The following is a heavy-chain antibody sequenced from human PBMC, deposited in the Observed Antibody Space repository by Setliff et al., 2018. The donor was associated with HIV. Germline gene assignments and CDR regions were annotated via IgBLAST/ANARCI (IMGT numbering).Heavy chain of an antibody. D-gene: IGHD3-3*01. CDR3: VRGVQSPPHYSYYYMDV. Sequence: SVKVSCKASGGTFSSYAISWVRQAPGQGLEWMGGIIPISGTVNYAQKFWGRVTITADKSTSTAYMELTSLRFDDTAMYYCVRGVQSPPHYSYYYMDVWGEGTMVTVSS. CDR2: IIPISGTV. CDR1: GGTFSSYA. J-gene: IGHJ6*03. V-gene: IGHV1-69*06.